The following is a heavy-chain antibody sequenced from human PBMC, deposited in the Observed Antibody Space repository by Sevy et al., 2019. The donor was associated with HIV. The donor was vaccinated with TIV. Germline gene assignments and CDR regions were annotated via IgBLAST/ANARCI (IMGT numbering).Heavy chain of an antibody. V-gene: IGHV3-33*08. CDR3: AAGYTTGWYPGEFDY. J-gene: IGHJ4*02. Sequence: GGSLRLSCAASGFTFSSYGMHWVRQAPGKGLEWVTVIWYDGSNKYYADSVKGRFTISRDNSKNTLYLQMNSLRAEDTVVYYCAAGYTTGWYPGEFDYWGQGTLVTVSS. CDR2: IWYDGSNK. D-gene: IGHD6-19*01. CDR1: GFTFSSYG.